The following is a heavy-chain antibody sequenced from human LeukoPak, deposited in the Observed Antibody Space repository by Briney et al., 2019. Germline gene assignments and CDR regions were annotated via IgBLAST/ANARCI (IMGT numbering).Heavy chain of an antibody. CDR2: IYYSGIT. D-gene: IGHD6-13*01. Sequence: SETLSLTCTASGGSISSSSYYWGWIRQPPGKGLEWIGSIYYSGITYYHPSLKSRVTISVDTSKNQFSLKLSSVTAADTAVYYCARDPAYSSSWYGEGFDIWGQGTMVTVSS. CDR3: ARDPAYSSSWYGEGFDI. J-gene: IGHJ3*02. CDR1: GGSISSSSYY. V-gene: IGHV4-39*07.